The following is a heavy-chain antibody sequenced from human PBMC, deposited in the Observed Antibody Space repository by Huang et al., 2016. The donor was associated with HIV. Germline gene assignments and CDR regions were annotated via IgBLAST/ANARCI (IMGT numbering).Heavy chain of an antibody. D-gene: IGHD5-12*01. J-gene: IGHJ6*03. CDR3: ARDLWLRDLYYYYYMDV. CDR2: ISNDGSNK. CDR1: GFTFSNYA. V-gene: IGHV3-30-3*01. Sequence: QVQLVESGGGVVPPGRSLRLSCAASGFTFSNYAMHWVRQAPGKGLGWVAVISNDGSNKYDADSVKGRFTISRDNSKNTLYLQMNGLGAEDTAVYYCARDLWLRDLYYYYYMDVWGKGTTVTVSS.